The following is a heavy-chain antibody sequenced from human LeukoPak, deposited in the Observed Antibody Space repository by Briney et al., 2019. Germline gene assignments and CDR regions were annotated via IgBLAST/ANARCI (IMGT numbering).Heavy chain of an antibody. CDR2: IYNSGST. CDR1: GGSISSYY. D-gene: IGHD6-13*01. Sequence: SETLSLTCTVSGGSISSYYWSWIRQPAGKGLEWIGLIYNSGSTNYNPSLKSRVTMSVDTSKNQFSLKLSSVTAADTAVYYCARDPGIAAAGYPDWGQGTLVTVSS. J-gene: IGHJ4*02. V-gene: IGHV4-4*07. CDR3: ARDPGIAAAGYPD.